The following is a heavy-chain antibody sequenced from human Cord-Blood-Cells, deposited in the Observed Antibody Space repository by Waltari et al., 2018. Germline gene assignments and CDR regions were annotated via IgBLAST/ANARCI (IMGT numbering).Heavy chain of an antibody. J-gene: IGHJ3*02. Sequence: EVQLVESGGGLVQPGGSLKLSCAASGFTFSGSAMHWVRQASGKGLEWVGRIGSKANSYATAYAASVKGRFTISRDDSKNTAYLQMNSLKTEDTAVYYCTSTTVINAFDIWGQGTMVTVSS. V-gene: IGHV3-73*02. CDR1: GFTFSGSA. D-gene: IGHD4-17*01. CDR3: TSTTVINAFDI. CDR2: IGSKANSYAT.